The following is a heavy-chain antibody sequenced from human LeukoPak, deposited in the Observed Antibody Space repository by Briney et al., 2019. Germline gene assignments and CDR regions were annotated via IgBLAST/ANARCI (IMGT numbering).Heavy chain of an antibody. D-gene: IGHD3-22*01. V-gene: IGHV4-59*01. J-gene: IGHJ6*02. CDR1: GGSISNYY. Sequence: PSETLSLTCTVSGGSISNYYWSWIRQPPGKGPECIGYIYYSGSTNYNPSLKRRVTISVDTSKNQFSLNLSSVTAADTAMYYCARDRSPEGYYDSSHWDYYHGMDVWGQGTTVTVSS. CDR2: IYYSGST. CDR3: ARDRSPEGYYDSSHWDYYHGMDV.